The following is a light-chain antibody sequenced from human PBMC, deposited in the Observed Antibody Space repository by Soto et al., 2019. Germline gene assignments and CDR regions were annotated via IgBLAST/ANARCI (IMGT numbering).Light chain of an antibody. Sequence: EVVLTQSPGTLSLSAGERATLSCRASQGVASNHLAWYQQKPGQAPRLLIYAASTRAAGIPDRFSGSGSGTDFTLTISRLEPEDFGVFFCHHYGRSPIFTFGPGTTVDMK. V-gene: IGKV3-20*01. CDR1: QGVASNH. J-gene: IGKJ3*01. CDR3: HHYGRSPIFT. CDR2: AAS.